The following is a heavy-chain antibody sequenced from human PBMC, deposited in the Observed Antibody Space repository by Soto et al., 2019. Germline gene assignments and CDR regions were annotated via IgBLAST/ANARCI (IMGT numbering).Heavy chain of an antibody. CDR3: ASTYSSSWYWFDP. Sequence: QVTVKESGPVLVKPTETLTLTCTVSGFSLSNAGLGVSWIRQPPGKALEWLAHIFSNDEKSYSTSLKSRLTISNDTSKSQVVRIMTNMDPVDTATYYCASTYSSSWYWFDPWGQGTLVTVSS. V-gene: IGHV2-26*04. CDR2: IFSNDEK. D-gene: IGHD6-13*01. CDR1: GFSLSNAGLG. J-gene: IGHJ5*02.